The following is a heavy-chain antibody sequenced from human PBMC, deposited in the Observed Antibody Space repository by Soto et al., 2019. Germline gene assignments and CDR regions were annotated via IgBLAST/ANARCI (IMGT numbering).Heavy chain of an antibody. CDR2: IYDSESA. CDR3: AIASSSSSAADY. J-gene: IGHJ4*02. D-gene: IGHD6-6*01. V-gene: IGHV4-31*03. Sequence: QVQLQESGPGLVKASQTLSLICSVSGESISSGGYYWSWIRHHPGKGLEWIGYIYDSESAYYNPSLKSRVTISMDTSKNHFAMKLSSVTAADTAVYYCAIASSSSSAADYWGQGTLITVSS. CDR1: GESISSGGYY.